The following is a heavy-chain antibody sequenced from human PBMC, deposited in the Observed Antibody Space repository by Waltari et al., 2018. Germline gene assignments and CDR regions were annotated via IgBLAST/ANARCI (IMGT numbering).Heavy chain of an antibody. CDR3: ARRPGYYDSSGYYFYYFDY. CDR2: INHSGST. J-gene: IGHJ4*02. V-gene: IGHV4-34*01. Sequence: QVQLQQWGAGLLKPSETLSLTCAVYGGSFSGYYWSWIRQPPGNGLEWIGEINHSGSTNYNPSLKSRVTISVDTSKNQFSLKLSSVTAADTAVYYCARRPGYYDSSGYYFYYFDYWGQGTLVTVSS. CDR1: GGSFSGYY. D-gene: IGHD3-22*01.